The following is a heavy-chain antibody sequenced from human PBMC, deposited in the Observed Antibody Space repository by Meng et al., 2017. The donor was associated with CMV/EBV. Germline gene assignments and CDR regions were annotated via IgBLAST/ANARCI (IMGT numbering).Heavy chain of an antibody. V-gene: IGHV1-18*01. D-gene: IGHD6-19*01. CDR1: EYTFTSYG. Sequence: CKASEYTFTSYGISWVRQAPGQGLEWMGWISAYNGNTDYAQKLQDRVTMTTDTSTSTAYMELRSLRSDDTAVYYCARGPISYSSNIDYWGQGTLVTVSS. CDR3: ARGPISYSSNIDY. J-gene: IGHJ4*02. CDR2: ISAYNGNT.